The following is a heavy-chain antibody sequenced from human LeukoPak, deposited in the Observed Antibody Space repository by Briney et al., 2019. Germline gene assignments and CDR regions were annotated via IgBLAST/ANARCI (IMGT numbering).Heavy chain of an antibody. CDR2: IKQDGSEK. D-gene: IGHD3-3*01. CDR3: ARGYYDFWSGYYYLDYYYYMDV. V-gene: IGHV3-7*04. J-gene: IGHJ6*03. CDR1: GFTFSSYW. Sequence: GGSLRLSCAASGFTFSSYWMGWVRQAPGKGLEWVANIKQDGSEKYYVDSVKGRFTISRDNAKNSLYLQMSSLRAEDTAVYYCARGYYDFWSGYYYLDYYYYMDVWGKGTTVTVSS.